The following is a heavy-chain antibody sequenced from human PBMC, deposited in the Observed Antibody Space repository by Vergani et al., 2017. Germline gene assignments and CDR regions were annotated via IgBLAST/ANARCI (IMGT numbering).Heavy chain of an antibody. D-gene: IGHD3-16*01. CDR2: ISWNSGSI. CDR1: GFTFDDYA. V-gene: IGHV3-9*01. J-gene: IGHJ3*02. CDR3: VKDMGVRSDAFDI. Sequence: EVQLVESGGGLVQPGRSLRLSCAASGFTFDDYAMHWVRQAPGKGLEWVSGISWNSGSIGYADSVKGRFTISRDNSKNTLYLQMSSLRAEDTAVYYCVKDMGVRSDAFDIWGQGTMVTVSS.